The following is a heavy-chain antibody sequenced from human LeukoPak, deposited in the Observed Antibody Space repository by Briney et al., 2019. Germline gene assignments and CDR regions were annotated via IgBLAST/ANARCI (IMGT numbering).Heavy chain of an antibody. Sequence: GGSLRLSCAASGFTFSSYSMNWVRQAPGKGLEWVSSISSSSGSTIYYADSVKGRFTVSRDNAKSSLYLQMNSLRAEDTAVYYCVRERSYYFDYWVQGTLVTVSS. CDR1: GFTFSSYS. J-gene: IGHJ4*02. V-gene: IGHV3-48*04. CDR3: VRERSYYFDY. CDR2: ISSSSGSTI.